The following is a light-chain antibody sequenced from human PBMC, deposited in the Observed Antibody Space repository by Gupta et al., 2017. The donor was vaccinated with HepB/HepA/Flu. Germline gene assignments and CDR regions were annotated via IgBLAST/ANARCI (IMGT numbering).Light chain of an antibody. CDR1: ALPKKN. J-gene: IGLJ3*02. CDR2: EDT. Sequence: SYELTQPPPVSVSPGQTARIPCPGDALPKKNAYWYQQKSGQAPVLVIYEDTKRPSGIPEKFSGSTSGTMATLTISGAQVQDEADYYCYSSDSSGYHRVFGGGTKLTVL. V-gene: IGLV3-10*01. CDR3: YSSDSSGYHRV.